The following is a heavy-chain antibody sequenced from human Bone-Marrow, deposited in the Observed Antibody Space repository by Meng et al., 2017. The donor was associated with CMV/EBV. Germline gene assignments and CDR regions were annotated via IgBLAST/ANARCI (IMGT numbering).Heavy chain of an antibody. Sequence: QVQLQKSGPGLVKPSGTLSLTCAVSGGSISSINWLSWVRQPPGKGLEGIGEIYPSGSTNYNPSLESLVTISVAKSKNQLSLKLNSVTAADTAVYYCARDLGTVAPWYWGQGTLVTVSS. CDR3: ARDLGTVAPWY. CDR2: IYPSGST. D-gene: IGHD4-23*01. CDR1: GGSISSINW. V-gene: IGHV4-4*02. J-gene: IGHJ4*02.